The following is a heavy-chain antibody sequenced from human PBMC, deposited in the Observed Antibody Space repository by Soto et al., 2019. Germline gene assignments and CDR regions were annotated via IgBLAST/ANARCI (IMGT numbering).Heavy chain of an antibody. J-gene: IGHJ4*01. Sequence: QLQLLESGPGLVKPSETLSLVCTVSGGSISSNPFYWGWIRQAPGKGLEWLGNMYHSGNMYYNPSLRSRVTMSVYTSKRHLSLKLSSVTAADTAVYCARRLLGDYVGRWGQGTQVIVSS. CDR3: ARRLLGDYVGR. CDR2: MYHSGNM. V-gene: IGHV4-39*02. D-gene: IGHD4-17*01. CDR1: GGSISSNPFY.